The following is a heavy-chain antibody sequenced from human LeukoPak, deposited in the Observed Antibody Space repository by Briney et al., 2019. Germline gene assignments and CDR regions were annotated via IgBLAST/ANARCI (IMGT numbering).Heavy chain of an antibody. CDR3: AKVLRFLEWYPQGDSFGY. D-gene: IGHD3-3*01. J-gene: IGHJ4*02. CDR1: GFTFSSYG. CDR2: ISYDGSNT. V-gene: IGHV3-30*18. Sequence: GGSLRLSCAASGFTFSSYGMHWVRQAPGKGLEWVAVISYDGSNTYYADSVKGRFTISRDKSKNTLYLQMNSLRADDTAVYFCAKVLRFLEWYPQGDSFGYWGQGTLVTVSS.